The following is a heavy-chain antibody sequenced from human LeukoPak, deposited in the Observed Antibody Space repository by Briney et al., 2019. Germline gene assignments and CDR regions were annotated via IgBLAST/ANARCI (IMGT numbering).Heavy chain of an antibody. CDR3: ARSHGDYGDYEALLDY. J-gene: IGHJ4*02. CDR1: GYTFTSYY. D-gene: IGHD4-17*01. V-gene: IGHV1-46*01. CDR2: INPSGGST. Sequence: ASVKVSCKASGYTFTSYYMHWVRQAPGQGLEWMGIINPSGGSTSYAQKFQGRVTMTRDTSTSTVYMELSSLRSEDTAVYYCARSHGDYGDYEALLDYWGRGTLVTVSS.